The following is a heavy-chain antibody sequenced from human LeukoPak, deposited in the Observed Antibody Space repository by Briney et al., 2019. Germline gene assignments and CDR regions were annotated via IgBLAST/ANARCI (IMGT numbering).Heavy chain of an antibody. J-gene: IGHJ3*02. Sequence: LQISCQGSGYNFTSYWIGGVRQVPGKGLEWMGIIYPGDSDTRYSPSFQGQVTISADKSISTAYLQWSSLKASDTAMYYCARPVYYDSSGYYFDDAFDIWGQGTMVTVSS. CDR2: IYPGDSDT. D-gene: IGHD3-22*01. V-gene: IGHV5-51*01. CDR1: GYNFTSYW. CDR3: ARPVYYDSSGYYFDDAFDI.